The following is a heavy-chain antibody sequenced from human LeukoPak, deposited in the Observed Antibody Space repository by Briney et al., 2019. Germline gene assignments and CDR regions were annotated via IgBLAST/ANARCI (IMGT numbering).Heavy chain of an antibody. Sequence: GGSLRLSCAASGFTFSSFAMSWVRQAPGKGLEWVSAISGSGGTTYYADSVKGRFTISRDNSKSTLYLQMNSLRAEDTAVYYCAKEKFLEFDYWGQGTLVTVSS. CDR2: ISGSGGTT. V-gene: IGHV3-23*01. CDR1: GFTFSSFA. CDR3: AKEKFLEFDY. D-gene: IGHD1-1*01. J-gene: IGHJ4*02.